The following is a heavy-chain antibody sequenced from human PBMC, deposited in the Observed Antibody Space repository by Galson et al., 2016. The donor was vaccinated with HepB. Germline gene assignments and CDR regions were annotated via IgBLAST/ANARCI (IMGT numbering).Heavy chain of an antibody. CDR1: GFTFNNYW. Sequence: SLRLSCAASGFTFNNYWMSWVRQAPRKGLEWVANINQDGSVKKYVDSAKGRFAISRDNANNSLVLHMNSLRAEDTAVYFCAREKPMRASALDFWGQGTPVTVSS. CDR2: INQDGSVK. V-gene: IGHV3-7*03. J-gene: IGHJ4*02. D-gene: IGHD3-22*01. CDR3: AREKPMRASALDF.